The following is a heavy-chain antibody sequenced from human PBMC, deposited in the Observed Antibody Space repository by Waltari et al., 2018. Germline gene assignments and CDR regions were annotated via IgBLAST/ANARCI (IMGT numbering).Heavy chain of an antibody. CDR2: IYPGGPDT. V-gene: IGHV5-51*01. CDR3: AGFHNGLANNWFDP. J-gene: IGHJ5*02. CDR1: GYSFTSYW. Sequence: EVQLVQSGAEVKKPGESLKISCKGSGYSFTSYWIGWVRQMPGQGLGGMGIIYPGGPDTIYSPSFQGQVTISADKSISTAYLQWGSLKASDTAMYYCAGFHNGLANNWFDPWGQGTLVTVSS. D-gene: IGHD6-13*01.